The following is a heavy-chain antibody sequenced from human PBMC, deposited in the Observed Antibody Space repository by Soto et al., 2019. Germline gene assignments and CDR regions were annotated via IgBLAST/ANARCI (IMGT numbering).Heavy chain of an antibody. D-gene: IGHD6-13*01. Sequence: SETLSLTCTVSGGSISSYYWSWIRQPPGKGLEWIGYIYYSGSTNYNPSLKSRVTISVDTSKNQFSLKLSSVTAADTAVYYCARIAAAGKDFYYYYGMDVWGQGTRVTVSS. CDR3: ARIAAAGKDFYYYYGMDV. CDR1: GGSISSYY. J-gene: IGHJ6*02. CDR2: IYYSGST. V-gene: IGHV4-59*01.